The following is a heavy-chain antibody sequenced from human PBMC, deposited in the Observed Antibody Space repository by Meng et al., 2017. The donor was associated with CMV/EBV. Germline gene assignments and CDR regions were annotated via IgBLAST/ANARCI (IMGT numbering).Heavy chain of an antibody. V-gene: IGHV1-2*02. J-gene: IGHJ5*02. CDR2: INPNSGGT. Sequence: SCKASGYTFTGYYMHWVRQAPGQGLEWMGWINPNSGGTNYAQKFQGRVTMARDTSISTAYMELSRLRSDDTAVYYCARDFLTNWFDPWGQGTLVTVSS. CDR3: ARDFLTNWFDP. CDR1: GYTFTGYY.